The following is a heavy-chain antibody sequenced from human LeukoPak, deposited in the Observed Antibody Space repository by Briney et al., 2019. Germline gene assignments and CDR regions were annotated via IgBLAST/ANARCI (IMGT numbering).Heavy chain of an antibody. CDR3: ARDVGGMTSVMMF. V-gene: IGHV3-30-3*01. J-gene: IGHJ4*02. CDR1: GFTFSSYA. D-gene: IGHD4-17*01. Sequence: GSLRLSCAASGFTFSSYAMHWVRQAPGKGLEWVAVISYDGSNKYYADSVKGRFTISRDNSKNTLYLQMNSLRAEDTAVYYCARDVGGMTSVMMFWGQGTLVTVSS. CDR2: ISYDGSNK.